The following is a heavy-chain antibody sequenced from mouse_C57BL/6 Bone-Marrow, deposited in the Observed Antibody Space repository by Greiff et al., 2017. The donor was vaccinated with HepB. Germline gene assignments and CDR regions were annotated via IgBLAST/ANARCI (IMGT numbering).Heavy chain of an antibody. CDR2: IYPGDGDT. V-gene: IGHV1-82*01. J-gene: IGHJ4*01. CDR3: ARHYGYAMDY. CDR1: GYAFSSSW. Sequence: QVQLQQSGPELVKPGASVKISCKASGYAFSSSWMNWVKQRPGKGLEWIGRIYPGDGDTNYNGKFKGKATLTADKSSSTAYMQLSSLTSEDSEVYFCARHYGYAMDYWGQGTSVTVSS. D-gene: IGHD1-1*01.